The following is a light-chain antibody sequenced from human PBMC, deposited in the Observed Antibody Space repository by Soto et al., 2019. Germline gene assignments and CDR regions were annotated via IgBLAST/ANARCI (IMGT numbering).Light chain of an antibody. V-gene: IGKV3-15*01. CDR1: QSVSSN. CDR3: QQYNNWPPVT. Sequence: EIVMTQSPATLSVSPGERATLSCRASQSVSSNLAWYQQKPGQAPRLLIYATSTRATGIPARFSGSGSGTEFTLTITSLQSEDFAVYYCQQYNNWPPVTFGQGTRLEIK. CDR2: ATS. J-gene: IGKJ5*01.